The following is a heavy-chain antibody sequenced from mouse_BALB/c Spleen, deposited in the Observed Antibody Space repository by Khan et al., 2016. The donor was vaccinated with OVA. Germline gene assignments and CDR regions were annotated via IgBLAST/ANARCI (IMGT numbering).Heavy chain of an antibody. CDR1: GYTFTNYG. V-gene: IGHV9-3-1*01. Sequence: QIQLMQSGPELKKPGETVKISCKASGYTFTNYGMNWVKQAPGKGLKWMGWINTYTGEPTYADDFKGRFAFSLETSASTVYLQINNLKNEDTATYFCARVGYSGTMDYWGQGTSVTVSS. D-gene: IGHD2-14*01. CDR3: ARVGYSGTMDY. CDR2: INTYTGEP. J-gene: IGHJ4*01.